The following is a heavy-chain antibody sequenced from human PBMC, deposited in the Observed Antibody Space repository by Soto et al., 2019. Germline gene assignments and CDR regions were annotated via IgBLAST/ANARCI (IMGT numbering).Heavy chain of an antibody. CDR2: IYYSGST. D-gene: IGHD1-1*01. CDR1: GGSINSGGYS. Sequence: SETLSLTCTVSGGSINSGGYSWSWIRQPPGKGLEWIGYIYYSGSTNYNPSLKSRVTISVDTSKNQFSLKLSSVTAADTAVYYCARAVQILNYYYGMDVWGQGTTVTVSS. V-gene: IGHV4-61*08. J-gene: IGHJ6*02. CDR3: ARAVQILNYYYGMDV.